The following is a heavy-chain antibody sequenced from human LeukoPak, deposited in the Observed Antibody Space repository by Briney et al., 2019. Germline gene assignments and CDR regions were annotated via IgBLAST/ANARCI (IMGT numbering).Heavy chain of an antibody. Sequence: SGGSLRLSCAASGFTFSSYSMNWVRQAPGKGLEWVSSISSSSSYIYYAGSVKGRFTISRDNAKNSLYLQMNSLRAEDTAVYYCARDMTEDIVVVVAATQGAFDIWGQGTMVTVSS. CDR3: ARDMTEDIVVVVAATQGAFDI. V-gene: IGHV3-21*01. J-gene: IGHJ3*02. CDR1: GFTFSSYS. D-gene: IGHD2-15*01. CDR2: ISSSSSYI.